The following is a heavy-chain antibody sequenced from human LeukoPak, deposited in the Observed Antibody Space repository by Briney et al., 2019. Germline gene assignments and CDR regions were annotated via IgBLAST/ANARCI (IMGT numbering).Heavy chain of an antibody. CDR2: MSYSGSP. Sequence: PSQTLSLTCTVSRDSISSGDYYWTWIRQQPGKGLEWIGHMSYSGSPDYNPSLKSRVTFSVDTSKNQFSLRLRSVTAADTAVYYCARDPDFWSGFLIWGQGTMVIVSS. J-gene: IGHJ3*02. D-gene: IGHD3-3*01. V-gene: IGHV4-31*03. CDR1: RDSISSGDYY. CDR3: ARDPDFWSGFLI.